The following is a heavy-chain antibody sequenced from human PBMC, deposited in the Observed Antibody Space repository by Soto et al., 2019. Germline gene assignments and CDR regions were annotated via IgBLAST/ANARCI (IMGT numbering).Heavy chain of an antibody. CDR2: IHHTVGT. Sequence: PSETLSLTCAVSDDSISTDYWWSWVRQPPGKGLEWIGEIHHTVGTNYIQSLKSRITMSLDKSNNQLSLKLSSVTAADTAVYYCARGFDYRWVYWGQGTLVTVSS. V-gene: IGHV4-4*02. D-gene: IGHD3-16*01. CDR3: ARGFDYRWVY. CDR1: DDSISTDYW. J-gene: IGHJ4*02.